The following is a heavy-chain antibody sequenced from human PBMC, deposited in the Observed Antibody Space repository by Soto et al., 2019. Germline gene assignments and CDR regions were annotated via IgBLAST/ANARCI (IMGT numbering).Heavy chain of an antibody. CDR3: ARVSPHWFDP. V-gene: IGHV1-46*01. CDR1: GYTIPSHY. CDR2: INPSGGST. J-gene: IGHJ5*02. Sequence: GASVKVSCKASGYTIPSHYMHWVRQAPGQGLEWMGVINPSGGSTSYAQKFQGRVTMTRDTSTSTVYMELSSLRSEDTAVYYCARVSPHWFDPWGQGTLVTVSS.